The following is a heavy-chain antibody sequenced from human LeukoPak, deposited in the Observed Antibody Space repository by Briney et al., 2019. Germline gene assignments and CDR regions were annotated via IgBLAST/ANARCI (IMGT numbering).Heavy chain of an antibody. V-gene: IGHV3-33*01. CDR2: MSSDGSNK. CDR3: ARESYYFDY. J-gene: IGHJ4*02. Sequence: PGGSLRLSCAASGFTFSNYPMHWVRQAPGKGLEWVAVMSSDGSNKYYADSVKGRFTISRDNSKNTLYLQMNNLRAEDTAVYYCARESYYFDYWGQGTLVTVSS. CDR1: GFTFSNYP.